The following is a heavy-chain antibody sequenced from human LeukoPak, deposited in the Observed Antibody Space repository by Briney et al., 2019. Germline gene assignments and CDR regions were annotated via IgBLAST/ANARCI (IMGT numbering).Heavy chain of an antibody. J-gene: IGHJ6*03. D-gene: IGHD2-15*01. CDR3: APRAIVVVVAATSAAYYYYYMDV. CDR2: ISGSRGST. V-gene: IGHV3-23*01. Sequence: GGSLRLSCAASGFTFSSYAMGWVRQAPGKGLEWVSAISGSRGSTYYADSVKGRFTISRDNSKNTLYLQMNSLRAEDTAVYYCAPRAIVVVVAATSAAYYYYYMDVWGKGTTVTVSS. CDR1: GFTFSSYA.